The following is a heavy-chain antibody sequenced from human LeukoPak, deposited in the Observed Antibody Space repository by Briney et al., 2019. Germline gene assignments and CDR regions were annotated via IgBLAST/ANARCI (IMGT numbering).Heavy chain of an antibody. Sequence: GGSLRLSCAAYGFTVSSNYMSWVRQAPGKGLEWVSVIYSGGSTYYADSVKGRFTISRDNSKNTLYLQMNSLRAEDTAVYYCARDRGGRKRYSSGWYPPDYWGQGTLVTVAS. D-gene: IGHD6-19*01. CDR3: ARDRGGRKRYSSGWYPPDY. J-gene: IGHJ4*02. V-gene: IGHV3-66*02. CDR2: IYSGGST. CDR1: GFTVSSNY.